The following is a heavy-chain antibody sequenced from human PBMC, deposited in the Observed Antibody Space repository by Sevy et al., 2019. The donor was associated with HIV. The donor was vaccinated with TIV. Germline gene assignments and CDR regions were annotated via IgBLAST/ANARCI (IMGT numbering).Heavy chain of an antibody. J-gene: IGHJ4*02. Sequence: SETLSLTCTVSGGSISSGGYYWSWIRQHPGKGLEWIGYIYYSGSTYYNPSLKSRVTISVDTSKNQFSLKLSSVTAADTAVYYCARGKQGPYDYDSSGPQAFDYWGQGTLVTVSS. V-gene: IGHV4-31*03. D-gene: IGHD3-22*01. CDR2: IYYSGST. CDR3: ARGKQGPYDYDSSGPQAFDY. CDR1: GGSISSGGYY.